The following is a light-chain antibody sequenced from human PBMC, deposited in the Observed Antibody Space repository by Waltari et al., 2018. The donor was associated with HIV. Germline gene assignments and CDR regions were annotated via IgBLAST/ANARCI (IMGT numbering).Light chain of an antibody. V-gene: IGKV3-11*01. CDR1: QSVSSY. J-gene: IGKJ5*01. Sequence: EIVLTQSPATLSLSPGERATLSCRASQSVSSYLAWYQQKPGQAPSLLIYGASSRATGIPARFSGSGSRTDFTLTISSLEPGDFGVYYCHQRSNWPITFGQGTRLEI. CDR2: GAS. CDR3: HQRSNWPIT.